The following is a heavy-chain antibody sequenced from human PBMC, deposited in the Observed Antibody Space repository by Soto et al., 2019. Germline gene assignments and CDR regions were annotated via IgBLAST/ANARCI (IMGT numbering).Heavy chain of an antibody. V-gene: IGHV3-33*01. CDR2: IWYDGTNK. CDR3: ARVGPEVRKVYATCLDC. CDR1: GITFTNYG. J-gene: IGHJ4*02. D-gene: IGHD2-8*01. Sequence: QVQLVESGGGVVQPGRSLRLSCAVSGITFTNYGMHWIRQAPGKGLEWVAVIWYDGTNKYYADPVRGRFTISRDNSXNXXDLQRNSRRAEDTAVYYCARVGPEVRKVYATCLDCWGQGTLVTVSS.